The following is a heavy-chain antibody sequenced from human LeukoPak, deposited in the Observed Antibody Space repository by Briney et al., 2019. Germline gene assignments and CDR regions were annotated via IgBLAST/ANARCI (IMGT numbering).Heavy chain of an antibody. D-gene: IGHD7-27*01. CDR1: GDFITAYY. V-gene: IGHV4-59*01. CDR2: VYYSGST. Sequence: SETLSLTCTFSGDFITAYYWSWIRQPPGKGLEWIGYVYYSGSTEYNPSLRSRVTISLEMSKRQFSLNLTSVTAADTAVYYCASNTGTVFDYWGQGALVTVSS. CDR3: ASNTGTVFDY. J-gene: IGHJ4*02.